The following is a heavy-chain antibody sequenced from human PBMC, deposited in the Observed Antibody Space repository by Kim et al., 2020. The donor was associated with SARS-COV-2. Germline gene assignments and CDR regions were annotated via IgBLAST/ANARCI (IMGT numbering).Heavy chain of an antibody. CDR3: VRRPVDVGSFSFDP. J-gene: IGHJ5*02. CDR1: GDSISSTNW. CDR2: IYRSGST. V-gene: IGHV4-4*02. Sequence: SETLSLTCAVSGDSISSTNWWTWVRQPPGKRLQWIGEIYRSGSTDYNPSLKSRVTISLDKSKNQFSLKLNSVTAADTAVYYCVRRPVDVGSFSFDPWGQGILVTVSS. D-gene: IGHD3-10*01.